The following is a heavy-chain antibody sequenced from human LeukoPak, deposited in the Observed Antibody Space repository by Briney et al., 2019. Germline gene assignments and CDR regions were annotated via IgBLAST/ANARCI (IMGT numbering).Heavy chain of an antibody. CDR1: GGSISSHY. CDR3: ARDRYSSSWYRGWFDP. V-gene: IGHV4-59*11. CDR2: IYYSGST. Sequence: PSETLSLTCTVSGGSISSHYWSWIRQPPGKGLEWIGYIYYSGSTNYNPSLKSRVTISVDTSKNQFSLKLSSVTAADTAVYYCARDRYSSSWYRGWFDPWGQGTLVTVSS. D-gene: IGHD6-13*01. J-gene: IGHJ5*02.